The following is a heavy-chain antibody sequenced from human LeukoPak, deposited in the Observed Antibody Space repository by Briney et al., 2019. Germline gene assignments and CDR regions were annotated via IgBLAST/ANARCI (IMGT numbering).Heavy chain of an antibody. CDR3: ARRRGTTIFGVALNNWFDP. Sequence: ASVRVSCKASGYTFTSYDINWVRQATGQGLEWMGWMNPNSGNTGYAQKFQGRVTMTRNTSISTAYMELSSLRSEDTAVYYCARRRGTTIFGVALNNWFDPWGQGTLVTVSS. CDR1: GYTFTSYD. D-gene: IGHD3-3*01. V-gene: IGHV1-8*01. CDR2: MNPNSGNT. J-gene: IGHJ5*02.